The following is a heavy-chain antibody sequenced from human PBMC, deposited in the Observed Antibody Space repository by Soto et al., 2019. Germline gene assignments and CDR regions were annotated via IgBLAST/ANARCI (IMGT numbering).Heavy chain of an antibody. CDR2: INVGNGNT. D-gene: IGHD4-17*01. V-gene: IGHV1-3*01. J-gene: IGHJ3*02. CDR3: AKVNNYGDLSRGDSYDI. Sequence: ASVKVSCKASGYIFRKSAMHWVRQAPGQRLEWMGWINVGNGNTKYLEKFQGRVTITRDTSASTSYMEVSSLRSEDTAVYYCAKVNNYGDLSRGDSYDIWSQGTMVTVSS. CDR1: GYIFRKSA.